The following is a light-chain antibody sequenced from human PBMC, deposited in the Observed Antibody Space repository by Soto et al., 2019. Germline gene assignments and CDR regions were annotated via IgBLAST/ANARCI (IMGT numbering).Light chain of an antibody. CDR1: PIIRRW. Sequence: IQMTQSXSTLSGSAGDTVTISCRASPIIRRWLTWYQQKPAXXPXXXXSKASTLKRGAPSRFSGSGSGTEFTRTISSLQPDDFATYYGQHYNSYSEAFGQGTKVDIK. J-gene: IGKJ1*01. CDR3: QHYNSYSEA. CDR2: KAS. V-gene: IGKV1-5*03.